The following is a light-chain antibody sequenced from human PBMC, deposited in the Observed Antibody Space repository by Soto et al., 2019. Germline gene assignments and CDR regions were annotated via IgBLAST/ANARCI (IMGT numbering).Light chain of an antibody. CDR1: SSDVGDYNY. CDR2: DVS. J-gene: IGLJ2*01. Sequence: QAVVTQPASVSGSPGQSITISCTGTSSDVGDYNYVSWYQHHPGKAPKLMIYDVSNRPSGVSNRFSGSKSGNTASLTISGLQAEDEADYYCTSYTGSSTPVVFGGGTKLTVL. V-gene: IGLV2-14*03. CDR3: TSYTGSSTPVV.